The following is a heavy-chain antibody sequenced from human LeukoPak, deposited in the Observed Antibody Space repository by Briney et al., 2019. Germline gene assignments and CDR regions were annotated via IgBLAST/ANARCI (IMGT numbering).Heavy chain of an antibody. J-gene: IGHJ5*02. D-gene: IGHD3-3*01. CDR1: GFTFSSYA. CDR2: ISGSGGST. Sequence: GGSLRLSCAASGFTFSSYAMSWVRQAPGKGLEWVSAISGSGGSTYYADSVKGRFTISRDNSKNTLYLQMNSLRAEDTAVYYCAKVVNYDFWSGYYHNWFDPWGQGTLVTVSS. V-gene: IGHV3-23*01. CDR3: AKVVNYDFWSGYYHNWFDP.